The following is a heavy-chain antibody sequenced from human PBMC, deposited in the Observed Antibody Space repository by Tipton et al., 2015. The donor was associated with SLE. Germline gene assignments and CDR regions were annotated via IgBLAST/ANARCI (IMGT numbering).Heavy chain of an antibody. CDR2: INSDGTTT. J-gene: IGHJ4*02. CDR3: ASEGYCSGGSCLFDY. CDR1: GFFFSSYW. Sequence: SLRLSCAASGFFFSSYWMHWVRQVPGKGLMWVARINSDGTTTNYANSVKGRFTISRDNARNTLFLQMNSLGAEDTAVYYCASEGYCSGGSCLFDYWGQGTLVTVSS. D-gene: IGHD2-15*01. V-gene: IGHV3-74*01.